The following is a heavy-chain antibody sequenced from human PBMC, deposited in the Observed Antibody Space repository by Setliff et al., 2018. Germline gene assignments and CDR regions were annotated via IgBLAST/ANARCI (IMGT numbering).Heavy chain of an antibody. CDR3: AKASLAYSFGYYFDS. J-gene: IGHJ4*01. D-gene: IGHD5-18*01. CDR1: ESTFSSFG. V-gene: IGHV3-30*02. Sequence: ASESTFSSFGMHWVRQAPGKGLEWVGFIRYDGSYEYYADSVQGRFTISRDNSKNTLFLHMNNLRPEDTALYYCAKASLAYSFGYYFDSWGQGALVTVSS. CDR2: IRYDGSYE.